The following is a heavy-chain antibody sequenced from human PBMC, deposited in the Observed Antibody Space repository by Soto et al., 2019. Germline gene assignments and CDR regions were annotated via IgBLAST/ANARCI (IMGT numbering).Heavy chain of an antibody. CDR1: GFTFSSYG. Sequence: GGSLRLSCAASGFTFSSYGIHWVRQAPGKGLEWVAVISYDGSNKYYADSVKGRFTISRDNSKNTLYLQMNSLRAEDTAVYYCAKDPRDYDILGAFDIWGQGTMVTVSS. J-gene: IGHJ3*02. CDR3: AKDPRDYDILGAFDI. D-gene: IGHD3-9*01. CDR2: ISYDGSNK. V-gene: IGHV3-30*18.